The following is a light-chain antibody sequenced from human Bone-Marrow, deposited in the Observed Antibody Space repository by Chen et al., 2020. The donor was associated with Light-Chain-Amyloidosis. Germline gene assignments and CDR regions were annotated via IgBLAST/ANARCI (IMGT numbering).Light chain of an antibody. CDR1: SSDVGGYNY. CDR3: NSYTSSSTRV. Sequence: QSALTQPASVSGSPGQSITISCTGTSSDVGGYNYVSWYQQHPGKAPKLRIYDVSNRPSGVSNRFSASESGNTSALTIAGLQAEDEADYYCNSYTSSSTRVFGGGTKLTVL. CDR2: DVS. V-gene: IGLV2-14*03. J-gene: IGLJ3*02.